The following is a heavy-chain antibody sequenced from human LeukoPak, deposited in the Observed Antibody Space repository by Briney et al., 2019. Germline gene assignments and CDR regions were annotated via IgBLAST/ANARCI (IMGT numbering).Heavy chain of an antibody. CDR2: MNPNSGNT. J-gene: IGHJ3*02. D-gene: IGHD6-19*01. V-gene: IGHV1-8*01. CDR3: ARGPRGSGWAHDAFDI. CDR1: GYTFSSYD. Sequence: GASVKVSCKTSGYTFSSYDINWVRQARGQGLEWMGWMNPNSGNTGYAEKFQGRVTMTRDTSINTAYMDLSSLESDDTAVYYCARGPRGSGWAHDAFDIWGQGTMVTVFS.